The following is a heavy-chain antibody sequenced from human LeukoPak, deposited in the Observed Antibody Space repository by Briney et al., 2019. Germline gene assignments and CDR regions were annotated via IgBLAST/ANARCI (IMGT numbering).Heavy chain of an antibody. CDR1: GFSFTNYW. V-gene: IGHV3-7*03. Sequence: PGGSLRLSCAASGFSFTNYWMSWVRQAPGKGLEWVANIKQDGSVKYYVDSVKGRFTISRDNAKSSVYLQINSLRVEDTAVYYCARIGYSSRCFDYWGQGTLVTVSS. CDR2: IKQDGSVK. J-gene: IGHJ4*02. D-gene: IGHD6-13*01. CDR3: ARIGYSSRCFDY.